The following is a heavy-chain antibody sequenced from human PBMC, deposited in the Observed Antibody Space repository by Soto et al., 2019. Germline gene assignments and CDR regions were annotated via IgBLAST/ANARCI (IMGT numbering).Heavy chain of an antibody. CDR2: IWRDGSEK. CDR1: GFTLSNYW. V-gene: IGHV3-7*01. J-gene: IGHJ4*02. CDR3: ARGSTSFEL. Sequence: PGGSLRLSCAASGFTLSNYWMSWVRQAPGKGLEWLANIWRDGSEKHYVDSVKGRFTISRDNAKNSLFLQMNSLRAEDMAVYYCARGSTSFELWGLGTLVTV. D-gene: IGHD2-2*01.